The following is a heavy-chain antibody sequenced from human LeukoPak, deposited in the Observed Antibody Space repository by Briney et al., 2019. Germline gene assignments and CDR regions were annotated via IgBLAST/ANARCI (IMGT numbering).Heavy chain of an antibody. J-gene: IGHJ4*02. Sequence: ASLKVSCKASGYTFTSYYMHWVRQAPGQGREWMGIINPSGGSTSYAQKFQGRVTMTRDTSTSTVYMELSSLRSEDTPVYYCARDPTLDYSNYFDYWGQGTGIIVTS. CDR3: ARDPTLDYSNYFDY. V-gene: IGHV1-46*01. CDR2: INPSGGST. CDR1: GYTFTSYY. D-gene: IGHD4-11*01.